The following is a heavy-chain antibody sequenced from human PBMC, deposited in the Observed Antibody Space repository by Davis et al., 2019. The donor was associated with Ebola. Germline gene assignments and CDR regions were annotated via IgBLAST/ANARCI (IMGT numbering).Heavy chain of an antibody. V-gene: IGHV4-59*01. Sequence: SETLSLTCTVSGGSISNYYWSWIRQPPGKGLEYIGYIFYSGSTNYNPSLKSRVTMSVDTSTNQFSLKLRSVTAADTAVYYCARVIAVAYDAFDIWGQGTMVTVSS. J-gene: IGHJ3*02. CDR2: IFYSGST. CDR1: GGSISNYY. CDR3: ARVIAVAYDAFDI. D-gene: IGHD6-19*01.